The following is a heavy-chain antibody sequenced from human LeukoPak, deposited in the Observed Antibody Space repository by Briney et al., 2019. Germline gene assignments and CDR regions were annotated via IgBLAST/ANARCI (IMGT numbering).Heavy chain of an antibody. CDR3: ARGXSWLWLLGGFDY. J-gene: IGHJ4*02. CDR1: GGSISSSSYY. CDR2: IYYSGST. V-gene: IGHV4-39*07. D-gene: IGHD5-18*01. Sequence: XETLSXXCTVSGGSISSSSYYWGWIRQPPGKGLEWIGSIYYSGSTYYNPSLKSRVTISVDTSKNQFSLKLSSVTAADTAVYXXARGXSWLWLLGGFDYWGQGTLVTVSS.